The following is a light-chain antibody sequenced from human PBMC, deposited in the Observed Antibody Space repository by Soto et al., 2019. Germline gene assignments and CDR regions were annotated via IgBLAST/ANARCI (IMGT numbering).Light chain of an antibody. CDR1: SSHVGGYNY. V-gene: IGLV2-14*01. J-gene: IGLJ1*01. CDR2: EVN. CDR3: TSYTSRNTYF. Sequence: QSALTQPASVSASPGQSITISCTGTSSHVGGYNYVSWYQQHPGKAPKLIIYEVNNRPSGVSNRFSGSKSGNTASLTISGLQPEDEADYYCTSYTSRNTYFFGSGTKLTVL.